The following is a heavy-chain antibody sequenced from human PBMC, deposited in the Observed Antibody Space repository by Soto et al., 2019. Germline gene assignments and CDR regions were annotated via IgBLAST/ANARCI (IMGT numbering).Heavy chain of an antibody. J-gene: IGHJ4*02. CDR2: VYYSGST. CDR1: GGSVSSSSYY. Sequence: QLQLQESGPGLVKPSETLSLTCTVSGGSVSSSSYYWGWVRQPPGKGLEWIGSVYYSGSTYYNPSLEGRVTLAVDKSKNQFSRKLMSLSAADTAVYYCGRLEGLATISYYFDYWGQGALVTVSS. D-gene: IGHD3-9*01. V-gene: IGHV4-39*01. CDR3: GRLEGLATISYYFDY.